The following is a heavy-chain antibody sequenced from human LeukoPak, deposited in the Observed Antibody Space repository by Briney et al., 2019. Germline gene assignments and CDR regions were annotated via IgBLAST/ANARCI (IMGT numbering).Heavy chain of an antibody. CDR3: ARGPNNDYGGNPQGVDY. CDR1: GGAFSGYH. J-gene: IGHJ4*02. Sequence: WGTLSLTCAVYGGAFSGYHWSLIRPPPGEGRELIGEIKHSGSTNYNPSLKSRVTISVDTSKNQFSLKLSSVTAADTAVYYCARGPNNDYGGNPQGVDYWGQGTLVTVSS. CDR2: IKHSGST. V-gene: IGHV4-34*01. D-gene: IGHD4-23*01.